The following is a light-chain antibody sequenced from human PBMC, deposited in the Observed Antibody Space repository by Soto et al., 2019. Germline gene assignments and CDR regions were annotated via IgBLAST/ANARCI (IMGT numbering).Light chain of an antibody. J-gene: IGKJ5*01. V-gene: IGKV1-39*01. CDR1: QSISSY. CDR3: HSRA. CDR2: DAS. Sequence: DIPMPQSPSSLSASVGDRVTISCRTSQSISSYLNWYQQKPGRAPKLLIYDASTLESGVPSRFSGSGSETEFTLTISRLQPDDFATYFCHSRAFGQGTRLEIK.